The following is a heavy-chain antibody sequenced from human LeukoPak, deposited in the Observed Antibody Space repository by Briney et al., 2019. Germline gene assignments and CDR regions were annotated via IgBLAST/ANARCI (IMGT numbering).Heavy chain of an antibody. D-gene: IGHD3-10*01. CDR1: GFTFSTYS. Sequence: GGSLRLSCAASGFTFSTYSMHWVPQAPGKGLEYVSAISSNGDRTYYANSVKGRFTISRDNSKNTLFLQMGSLRAEDMAIYYCGRSRGVDRHYYYYMDVWGKGTTGTVSS. J-gene: IGHJ6*03. V-gene: IGHV3-64*01. CDR2: ISSNGDRT. CDR3: GRSRGVDRHYYYYMDV.